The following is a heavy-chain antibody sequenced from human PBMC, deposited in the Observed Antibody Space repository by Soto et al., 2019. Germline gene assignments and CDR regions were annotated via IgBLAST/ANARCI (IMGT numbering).Heavy chain of an antibody. CDR1: GFSLSTHGVG. Sequence: SGPTLVNPTQTLTLTCTFSGFSLSTHGVGVGWIRQPPGKALEWLALIDWDDNKYYSTSLKTRLTISKDTSKNQVVLTMTNVDPVDTATYYCARIPIPHYDLYGMDVWGQGTTVTVSS. J-gene: IGHJ6*02. D-gene: IGHD3-3*01. CDR2: IDWDDNK. CDR3: ARIPIPHYDLYGMDV. V-gene: IGHV2-70*01.